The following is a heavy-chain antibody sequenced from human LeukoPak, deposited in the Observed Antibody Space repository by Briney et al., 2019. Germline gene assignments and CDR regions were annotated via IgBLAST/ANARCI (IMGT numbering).Heavy chain of an antibody. V-gene: IGHV3-20*04. CDR2: INWNGGST. D-gene: IGHD3-10*01. CDR1: GFTFDDYG. J-gene: IGHJ4*02. Sequence: RPGGSLRLSCAASGFTFDDYGMSWVRQAPGKGLERVSGINWNGGSTGYADSVKGRFTISRDNAKNSLYLQMNSLRAEDTALYYCASGGYGSGSYYFHDGYWGQGTLVTVSS. CDR3: ASGGYGSGSYYFHDGY.